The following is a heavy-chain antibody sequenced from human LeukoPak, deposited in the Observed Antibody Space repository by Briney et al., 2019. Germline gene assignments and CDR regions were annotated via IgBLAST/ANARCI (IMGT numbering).Heavy chain of an antibody. J-gene: IGHJ4*02. CDR1: GYTFTSYD. Sequence: ASVKVSCKASGYTFTSYDINWVRQATGQGLEWMGWMSPNSGNTGYAQKFQGRVTITRNTPISTAYMELSSLRSEDTAVYYCARGLGYCSGGSCYAFDYWGQGTLVTVSS. D-gene: IGHD2-15*01. CDR3: ARGLGYCSGGSCYAFDY. V-gene: IGHV1-8*03. CDR2: MSPNSGNT.